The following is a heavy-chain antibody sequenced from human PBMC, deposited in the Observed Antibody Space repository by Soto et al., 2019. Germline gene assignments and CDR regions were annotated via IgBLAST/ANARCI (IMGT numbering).Heavy chain of an antibody. CDR1: GYTFTSYG. Sequence: ASVKVSCKASGYTFTSYGISWVRQAPGQGLEWMGWISAYNGNTNYAQKLQGRVTMTTDTSTSTAYMELRSLRSDDTAVYYCARDGGEYYYGSGSFDPWGQGTLVTVPQ. J-gene: IGHJ5*02. CDR3: ARDGGEYYYGSGSFDP. CDR2: ISAYNGNT. D-gene: IGHD3-10*01. V-gene: IGHV1-18*01.